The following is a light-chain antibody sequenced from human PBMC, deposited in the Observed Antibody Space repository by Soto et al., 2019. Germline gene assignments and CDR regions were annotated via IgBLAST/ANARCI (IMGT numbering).Light chain of an antibody. Sequence: QSVLTQPPSVSGAPGQRVTISCTGSSSNIGAGYDVHWYQQLPGTAPKLLIYANSKRPSGVPDRFSGSKSGPSASLAITGLQAEDEADYYCQSYDSSLSGYVFGTGTKVTVL. CDR3: QSYDSSLSGYV. CDR1: SSNIGAGYD. J-gene: IGLJ1*01. CDR2: ANS. V-gene: IGLV1-40*01.